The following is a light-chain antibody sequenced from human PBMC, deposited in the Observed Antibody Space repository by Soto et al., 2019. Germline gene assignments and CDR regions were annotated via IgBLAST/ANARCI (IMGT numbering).Light chain of an antibody. J-gene: IGKJ1*01. V-gene: IGKV3-15*01. CDR2: GAS. CDR3: QQYNNRPQT. Sequence: VMTQAPATLSVSPGERVTLSCRASQTINNNVAWYQLQDGQVHSLLTYGASTRATDIPARFSGSGSGTEFTLTISSLQSEDFAEYHCQQYNNRPQTFGQGTKV. CDR1: QTINNN.